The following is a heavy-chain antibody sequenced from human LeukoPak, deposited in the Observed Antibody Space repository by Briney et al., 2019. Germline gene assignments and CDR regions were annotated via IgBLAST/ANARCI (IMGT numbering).Heavy chain of an antibody. CDR2: IHYSGST. Sequence: SETLSLTCTVSGXSISSYYWSWIRQPPGKGLEWMGYIHYSGSTNYNPSLKSRVTISVDMSKNQFSLKLTSVTAADTAVYYCARDFVGAKYYGMDVWGQGTTVTVSS. CDR3: ARDFVGAKYYGMDV. V-gene: IGHV4-59*01. D-gene: IGHD1-26*01. CDR1: GXSISSYY. J-gene: IGHJ6*02.